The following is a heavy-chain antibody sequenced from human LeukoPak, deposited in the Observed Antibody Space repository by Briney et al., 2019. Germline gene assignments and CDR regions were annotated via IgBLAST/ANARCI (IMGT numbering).Heavy chain of an antibody. CDR2: IYSGGST. Sequence: GGSLRLSCAASGFTVSSNYMSWVRQAPGKGLEWVSVIYSGGSTYYADSVKGRFTISRDNSKNTLYLQMNSLRAEDTAVYYCAREALSIAAAGAANYYYYYHGMDVWGQGTTVTVSS. CDR3: AREALSIAAAGAANYYYYYHGMDV. V-gene: IGHV3-53*01. D-gene: IGHD6-13*01. CDR1: GFTVSSNY. J-gene: IGHJ6*02.